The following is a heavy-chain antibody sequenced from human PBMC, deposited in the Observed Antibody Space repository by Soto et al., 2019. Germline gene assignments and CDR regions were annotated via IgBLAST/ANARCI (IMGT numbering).Heavy chain of an antibody. V-gene: IGHV1-2*02. J-gene: IGHJ4*02. Sequence: QVQLVQSGAEVTMPGASVRVSCEASGYTFTEYFLHWVRQAPGQGLEWMGWISPESGVTNIAPNFEGRVTMPPDTAITTANMQLSGLRYDDMAVYYCARAPRIIIHITKLGEASLGVVEDWGQGTLVSVSS. D-gene: IGHD3-10*02. CDR1: GYTFTEYF. CDR2: ISPESGVT. CDR3: ARAPRIIIHITKLGEASLGVVED.